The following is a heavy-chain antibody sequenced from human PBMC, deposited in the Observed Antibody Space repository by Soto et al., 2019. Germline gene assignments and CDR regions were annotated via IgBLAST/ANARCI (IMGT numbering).Heavy chain of an antibody. D-gene: IGHD6-6*01. CDR2: MNPNSGNT. V-gene: IGHV1-8*01. CDR1: GYTFTSYD. J-gene: IGHJ6*02. Sequence: QVQLVQSGAEVKKPGASVKVSCKASGYTFTSYDINWVRQATGQGLEWMGWMNPNSGNTGYAQKFQGRVTMTRNTSISTAYMELSSLRAEDTAVYYCARVIRSSSWPSYYYSGMDVWDQGTTVTVSS. CDR3: ARVIRSSSWPSYYYSGMDV.